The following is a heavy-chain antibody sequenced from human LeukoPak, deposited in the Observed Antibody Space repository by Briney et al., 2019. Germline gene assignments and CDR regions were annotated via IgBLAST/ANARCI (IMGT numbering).Heavy chain of an antibody. D-gene: IGHD3-22*01. CDR3: ARENEEEDSSGYYFDY. V-gene: IGHV4-4*07. CDR2: IYTSGST. CDR1: GGSISSYY. J-gene: IGHJ4*02. Sequence: SETLSLTCTVSGGSISSYYWSWIRQPAGKGLEWIGRIYTSGSTNYNPSLKSRVTMSVDTSKNQFSLKLSSVTAADTAVYYCARENEEEDSSGYYFDYWGQGTLVTVPS.